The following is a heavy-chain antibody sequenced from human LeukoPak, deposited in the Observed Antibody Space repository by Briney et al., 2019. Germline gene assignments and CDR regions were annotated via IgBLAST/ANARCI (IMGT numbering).Heavy chain of an antibody. CDR1: GFTFDDYG. V-gene: IGHV3-20*04. CDR3: ARDPIWAGGNSGGSFDY. J-gene: IGHJ4*02. Sequence: PGGSLRLSCAASGFTFDDYGMSWVRQAPGKGLEWVSGINWNGGSTGYADSVKGRFTISRDNAKNSLYLQMNSLRAEDTALYYCARDPIWAGGNSGGSFDYWGQGTLVTVSS. D-gene: IGHD4-23*01. CDR2: INWNGGST.